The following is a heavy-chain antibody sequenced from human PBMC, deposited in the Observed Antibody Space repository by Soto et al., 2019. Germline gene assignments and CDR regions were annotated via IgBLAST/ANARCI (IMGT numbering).Heavy chain of an antibody. CDR2: ISSSSSTI. D-gene: IGHD3-9*01. V-gene: IGHV3-48*02. J-gene: IGHJ4*02. CDR3: ARPWGGYYDILAGYWGGYYFDY. Sequence: PGGSLRLSCAASGFTFSSYSMNWVRQAPGKGLEWVSYISSSSSTIYYADSVKGRFTISRDNAKNSLYLQMNSLRDEDTAVYYCARPWGGYYDILAGYWGGYYFDYWGQGTLVTVSS. CDR1: GFTFSSYS.